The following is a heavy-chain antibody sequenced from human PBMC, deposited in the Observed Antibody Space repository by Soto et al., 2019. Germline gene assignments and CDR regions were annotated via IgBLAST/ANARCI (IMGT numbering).Heavy chain of an antibody. V-gene: IGHV1-46*01. CDR1: GGTFSSYA. Sequence: GASVKVSCKASGGTFSSYAISWVRQAPGQGLEWMGIINPSGGSTSYAQKFQGRVTMTRDTSTSTVYMELSSLRSEDTAVYYCARDTYHYDSSGYDYWGQGTLVTVSS. CDR3: ARDTYHYDSSGYDY. CDR2: INPSGGST. J-gene: IGHJ4*02. D-gene: IGHD3-22*01.